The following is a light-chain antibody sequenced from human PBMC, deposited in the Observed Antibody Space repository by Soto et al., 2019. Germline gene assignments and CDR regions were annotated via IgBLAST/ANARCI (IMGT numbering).Light chain of an antibody. CDR1: QSVSSY. Sequence: EIVLTQSPATLSLSPGERATLSCRASQSVSSYLAWYQQKPGQALRLLIYDAFNRATGIPARFSGSGSGTDFPLTISSLEPEDFAVYYCVQRSTWPWTIGQGSKVEIK. CDR3: VQRSTWPWT. V-gene: IGKV3-11*01. J-gene: IGKJ1*01. CDR2: DAF.